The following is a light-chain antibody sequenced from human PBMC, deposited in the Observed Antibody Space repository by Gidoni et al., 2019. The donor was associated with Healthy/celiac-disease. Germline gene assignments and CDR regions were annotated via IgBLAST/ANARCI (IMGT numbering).Light chain of an antibody. CDR2: AAS. CDR3: QQYYSYPPT. Sequence: AIRITQSPSSLSASTGDRVTITCRASQGISSYLAWYQQKPGKAPKLLIYAASSLQSGVPSRFSGSGSGPDFTLTISCLQSEDFATYYCQQYYSYPPTFGGGTQVEIK. CDR1: QGISSY. J-gene: IGKJ4*01. V-gene: IGKV1-8*01.